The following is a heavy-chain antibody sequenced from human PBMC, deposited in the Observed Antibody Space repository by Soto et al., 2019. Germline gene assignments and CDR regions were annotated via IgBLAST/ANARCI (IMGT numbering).Heavy chain of an antibody. D-gene: IGHD2-2*01. J-gene: IGHJ6*02. CDR2: IDYSGST. V-gene: IGHV4-39*01. Sequence: SETLSLTCTVSGGSITSSSYYWGWIRQPPGKGLEWIGSIDYSGSTYYNPSLKSRVTKSVDTSKNQFSLKVTSVTAADTAMYYCARLGGYCSSTSCYGYYGMDVWGQGTTVTVSS. CDR1: GGSITSSSYY. CDR3: ARLGGYCSSTSCYGYYGMDV.